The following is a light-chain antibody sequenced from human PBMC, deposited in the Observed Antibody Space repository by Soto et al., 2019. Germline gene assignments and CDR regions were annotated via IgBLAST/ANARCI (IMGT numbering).Light chain of an antibody. CDR2: DVT. CDR1: SIDVGGSNY. Sequence: ALTQPRSVSGSPGQAVTISCTGTSIDVGGSNYVSWYQQHPGKAPKLVIYDVTRRPSGVPDRFSGSKSGNTASLTISGLQAEDEADYYCCSYAGSSLRVFGGGTQLTVL. J-gene: IGLJ3*02. CDR3: CSYAGSSLRV. V-gene: IGLV2-11*01.